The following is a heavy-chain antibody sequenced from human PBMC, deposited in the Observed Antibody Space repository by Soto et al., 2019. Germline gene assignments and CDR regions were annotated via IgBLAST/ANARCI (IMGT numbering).Heavy chain of an antibody. V-gene: IGHV3-23*01. CDR3: STSLNY. CDR2: ISASADTT. CDR1: GFTFSNFA. Sequence: EVQLLESGGGLVQPGGSLRLSCAASGFTFSNFAMSWVRQAPGKGLECVSTISASADTTYYTDSVKGRFTISRDNAKNSLFLQMNSLTAEDSALYYCSTSLNYWGQGTLVTVSS. J-gene: IGHJ4*02.